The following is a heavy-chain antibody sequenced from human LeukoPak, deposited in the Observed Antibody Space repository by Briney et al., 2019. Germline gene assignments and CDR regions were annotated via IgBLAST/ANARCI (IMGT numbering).Heavy chain of an antibody. Sequence: GGSLRLSCAASGFTFINYAMSWVRQAPGKGLEWVSAVSGSGGSTYYADSVKGRFTISRDNSKNTLYLQMNSLRAEDTAVYYCAGPYYYYGMDVWGQGTTVTVSS. V-gene: IGHV3-23*01. J-gene: IGHJ6*02. CDR2: VSGSGGST. CDR3: AGPYYYYGMDV. CDR1: GFTFINYA.